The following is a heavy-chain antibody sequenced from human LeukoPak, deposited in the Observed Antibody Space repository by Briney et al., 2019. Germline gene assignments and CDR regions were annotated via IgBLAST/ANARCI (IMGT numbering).Heavy chain of an antibody. CDR1: GFTFSSYA. V-gene: IGHV3-23*01. Sequence: GGSLRLSCAASGFTFSSYAMSWVRQAPGKGLEWVSAISGSGGSTYYADSVKGRFTISRDNSKNTLYLQMNSLRAEDTAVYYCARLSPLAPAAIRWADYYYYGMDVWGQGTTVTVSS. D-gene: IGHD2-2*02. CDR2: ISGSGGST. J-gene: IGHJ6*02. CDR3: ARLSPLAPAAIRWADYYYYGMDV.